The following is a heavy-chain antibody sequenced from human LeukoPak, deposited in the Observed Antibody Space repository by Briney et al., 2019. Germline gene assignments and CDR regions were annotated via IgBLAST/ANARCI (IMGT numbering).Heavy chain of an antibody. V-gene: IGHV4-39*02. Sequence: PSETLSLTCTVSGGSISSSSYYWGWIRQPPGKGLEWIGSIYYSGSTYYNPSLKSRVTISVDTSKNQLSLKLSSVTAADTAVYYCAREKGSSRDYYYYYMDVWGKGTTVTVSS. CDR2: IYYSGST. J-gene: IGHJ6*03. CDR1: GGSISSSSYY. CDR3: AREKGSSRDYYYYYMDV.